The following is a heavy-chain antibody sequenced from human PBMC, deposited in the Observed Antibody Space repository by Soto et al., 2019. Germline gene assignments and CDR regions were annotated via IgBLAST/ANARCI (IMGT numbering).Heavy chain of an antibody. J-gene: IGHJ3*02. CDR1: GFSLSNARMG. CDR3: ARISQPSDSTAGIVAFDI. CDR2: IFSNDEK. Sequence: QVTLKESGPVLVKPTETLTLTCTVSGFSLSNARMGVSWIRQPPGKALEWLAHIFSNDEKSYSTSLKSRLTISKDXXKXQXALTMTNMDPVDTATYYCARISQPSDSTAGIVAFDIWGQGTMVTVSS. D-gene: IGHD3-22*01. V-gene: IGHV2-26*01.